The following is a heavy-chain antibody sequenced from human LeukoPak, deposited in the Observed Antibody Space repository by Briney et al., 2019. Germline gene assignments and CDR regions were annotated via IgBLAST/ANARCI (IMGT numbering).Heavy chain of an antibody. Sequence: SETLSLTCTVSGVSISSSNSYWGWIRQPPGKGLEWIGSIYYSGNTYYNASLKSQVSISIDTSKNQFSLRLTSVTAADTAVYYCARGMVRGVIQRGPIDYWGQGTLVTVSS. CDR1: GVSISSSNSY. CDR2: IYYSGNT. J-gene: IGHJ4*02. CDR3: ARGMVRGVIQRGPIDY. D-gene: IGHD3-10*01. V-gene: IGHV4-39*01.